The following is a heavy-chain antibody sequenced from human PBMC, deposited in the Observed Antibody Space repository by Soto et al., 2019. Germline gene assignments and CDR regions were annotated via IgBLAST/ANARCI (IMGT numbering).Heavy chain of an antibody. CDR2: IWNDGTKK. CDR3: VRGIPSQYSSNWLYWDFDL. V-gene: IGHV3-33*01. J-gene: IGHJ2*01. CDR1: GFVYSTYA. D-gene: IGHD6-13*01. Sequence: VQLVESGGGVVQPGRSLRLSCAASGFVYSTYAMHWVRLSPGEGLEWVALIWNDGTKKYYVDSVKGRFTISRDNSQNTLNLQMYSLRVEDKAVYFCVRGIPSQYSSNWLYWDFDLWGRGTQVTVAS.